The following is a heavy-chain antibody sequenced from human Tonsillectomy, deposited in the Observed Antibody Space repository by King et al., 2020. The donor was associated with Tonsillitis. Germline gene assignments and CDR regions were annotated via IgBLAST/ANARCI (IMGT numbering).Heavy chain of an antibody. CDR3: ARAGGYSGSQLY. D-gene: IGHD1-26*01. Sequence: QLQESGPGLVKPSETLSLTCTVSGGSISSYYWSWIRQPPGKGLEWSGYIYYTGSTNYNPSLKSRVTISVDTSKNQFSLKLSSVTAADTAVYYCARAGGYSGSQLYWGQGTLVTVSS. CDR2: IYYTGST. V-gene: IGHV4-59*01. J-gene: IGHJ4*02. CDR1: GGSISSYY.